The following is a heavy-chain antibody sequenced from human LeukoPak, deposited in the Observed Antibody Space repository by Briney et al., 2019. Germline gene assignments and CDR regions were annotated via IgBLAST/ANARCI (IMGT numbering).Heavy chain of an antibody. V-gene: IGHV1-58*01. J-gene: IGHJ4*02. D-gene: IGHD1-7*01. CDR2: IVVGSGNT. CDR3: AARNGITGTTGPFDY. Sequence: GASVKVSCKASGFTFTSSAVQWVRQARGQRLEWIEWIVVGSGNTNYAQKFQERVTITRDMSTRTAYMELSSLRSEDTAVYYCAARNGITGTTGPFDYWGQGTLVTVSS. CDR1: GFTFTSSA.